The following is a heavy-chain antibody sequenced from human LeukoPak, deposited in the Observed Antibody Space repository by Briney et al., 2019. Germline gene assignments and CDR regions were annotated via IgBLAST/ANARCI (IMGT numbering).Heavy chain of an antibody. V-gene: IGHV3-23*01. Sequence: GGSLRLSCAASGFTFSSYAMGWVRQAPGKGLEWVSAISGSGGSTYYADSVKGRFTISRDNSKNTLYLQMNSLRAEDTAVYYCAKRPHCTGGVCYSIDYWGQGTLVTVSS. J-gene: IGHJ4*02. CDR2: ISGSGGST. D-gene: IGHD2-8*02. CDR3: AKRPHCTGGVCYSIDY. CDR1: GFTFSSYA.